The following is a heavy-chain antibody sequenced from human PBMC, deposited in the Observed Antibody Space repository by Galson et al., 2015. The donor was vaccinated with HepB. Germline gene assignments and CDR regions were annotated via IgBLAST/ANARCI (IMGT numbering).Heavy chain of an antibody. Sequence: SVKVSCKASGYTFTSYGISWVRQAPGQGLEWMGWISAYNGNTNYAQKLQGRVTMTTDTSTSTAYMELRSLRSDDTAVYYCASEIAAAGNFDYWGQGTLVTVSS. J-gene: IGHJ4*02. D-gene: IGHD6-13*01. V-gene: IGHV1-18*04. CDR3: ASEIAAAGNFDY. CDR2: ISAYNGNT. CDR1: GYTFTSYG.